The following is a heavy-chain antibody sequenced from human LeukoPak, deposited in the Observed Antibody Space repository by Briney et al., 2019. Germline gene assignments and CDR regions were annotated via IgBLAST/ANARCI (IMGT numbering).Heavy chain of an antibody. D-gene: IGHD3-16*01. J-gene: IGHJ4*02. V-gene: IGHV3-30*04. CDR1: GFIFSSYA. CDR2: ISYDGTNK. Sequence: SLRLSCAASGFIFSSYAIHWVRQAPGKGLEWVAVISYDGTNKNYADSVKGRFTISRDNSKNTLSLQMNSLRAEDTAVYYCAKDHGGARHFDYWGQGTLVTVSS. CDR3: AKDHGGARHFDY.